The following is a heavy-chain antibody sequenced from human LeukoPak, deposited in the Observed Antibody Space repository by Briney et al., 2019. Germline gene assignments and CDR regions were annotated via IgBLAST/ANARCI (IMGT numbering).Heavy chain of an antibody. CDR2: IIPIFGTA. CDR3: ASPALDNHDAFDI. V-gene: IGHV1-69*13. J-gene: IGHJ3*02. D-gene: IGHD1-14*01. CDR1: GGTFSSYA. Sequence: SVKVSCKASGGTFSSYAISWVRQAPGQGLEWMGGIIPIFGTANYAQKFQGRDTITADESTSTAYMELSSLRSEDTAVYYCASPALDNHDAFDIWGQGTMVTVSS.